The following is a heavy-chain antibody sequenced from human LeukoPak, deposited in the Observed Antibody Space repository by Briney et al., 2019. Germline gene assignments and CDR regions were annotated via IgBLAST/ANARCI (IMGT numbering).Heavy chain of an antibody. V-gene: IGHV1-2*02. CDR3: ARDSHQEWELLC. CDR2: INPNSGGT. CDR1: GYTFTGYY. Sequence: ASVKVSCKASGYTFTGYYMHWVRQAPGQGLKWMGWINPNSGGTNYAQKFQGRVTMTRDTSISTAYMELSRLRSDDTAVYYCARDSHQEWELLCWGQGTLVTVSS. D-gene: IGHD1-26*01. J-gene: IGHJ4*02.